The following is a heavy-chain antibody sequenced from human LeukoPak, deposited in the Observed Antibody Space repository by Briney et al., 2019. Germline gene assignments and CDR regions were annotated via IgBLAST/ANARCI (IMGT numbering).Heavy chain of an antibody. CDR1: GGSISSYY. J-gene: IGHJ5*02. CDR3: ARLFGIAAAGRNWFDP. Sequence: ASETLSLTCTVSGGSISSYYWSWIRQPPGKGLEWIGYIYYSGSTNYNPSLKSRVTISVDTSKNQFSLKLSSVTAADTAVHYCARLFGIAAAGRNWFDPWGQGTLVTVSS. V-gene: IGHV4-59*08. CDR2: IYYSGST. D-gene: IGHD6-13*01.